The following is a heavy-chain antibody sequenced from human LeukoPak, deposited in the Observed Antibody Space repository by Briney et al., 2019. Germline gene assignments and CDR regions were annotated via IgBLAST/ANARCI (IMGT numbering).Heavy chain of an antibody. Sequence: GGSLRLSCAASGFTFSDYYMSWIRQAPGKGLECISYISSSGNTIYHADSMKGRFTISRDNAKNSLYLQLNSLRAEDTAVYYCARARGSYSFDYWGQGTLVTVSS. D-gene: IGHD1-26*01. J-gene: IGHJ4*02. CDR3: ARARGSYSFDY. CDR2: ISSSGNTI. V-gene: IGHV3-11*01. CDR1: GFTFSDYY.